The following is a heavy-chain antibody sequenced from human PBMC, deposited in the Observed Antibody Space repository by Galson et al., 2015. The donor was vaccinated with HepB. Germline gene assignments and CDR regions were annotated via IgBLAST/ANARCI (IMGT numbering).Heavy chain of an antibody. Sequence: SLRLSCAASGFTFSSYVMHWVRQAPGKGLEWVAVISYDGSNKYYADSVKGRFTISRDNSKNTLYLQMNSLRDEDTAVYYCARGSLGYCSGGSCAIDYWGQGTLVTVSS. J-gene: IGHJ4*02. CDR3: ARGSLGYCSGGSCAIDY. V-gene: IGHV3-30*04. CDR2: ISYDGSNK. D-gene: IGHD2-15*01. CDR1: GFTFSSYV.